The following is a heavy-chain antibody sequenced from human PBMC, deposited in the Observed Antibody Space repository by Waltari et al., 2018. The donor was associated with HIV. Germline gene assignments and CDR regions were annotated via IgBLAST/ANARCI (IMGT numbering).Heavy chain of an antibody. J-gene: IGHJ2*01. V-gene: IGHV4-39*01. CDR1: GGSISSNYYF. D-gene: IGHD3-10*01. CDR2: IFHTGGTT. Sequence: QSQLQESDPGLVKPSETLSLTCTVPGGSISSNYYFWAWVRQPPGKGLDWIGTIFHTGGTTYYNPSLKCRVIISVDTSKDQSSLKLSSMTATDTAVYYCARQRGSGLWYFDLWGRGTLVSVSS. CDR3: ARQRGSGLWYFDL.